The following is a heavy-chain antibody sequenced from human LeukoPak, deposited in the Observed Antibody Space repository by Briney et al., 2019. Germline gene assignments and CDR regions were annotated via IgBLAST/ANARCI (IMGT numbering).Heavy chain of an antibody. J-gene: IGHJ3*02. CDR3: ARDSSGWSDAFDI. V-gene: IGHV1-2*02. CDR2: INPNSGGT. D-gene: IGHD6-19*01. Sequence: ASVKVSCKASGYTFTGYYMHWVRQAPGQGLEWMGWINPNSGGTNYAQKFQGRVTMTRDTSISTAYMELSRLRSDDTAVYYCARDSSGWSDAFDIWGQGTMVTVSS. CDR1: GYTFTGYY.